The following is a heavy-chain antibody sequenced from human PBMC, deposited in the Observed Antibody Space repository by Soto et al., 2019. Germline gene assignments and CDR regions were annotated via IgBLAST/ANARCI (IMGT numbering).Heavy chain of an antibody. CDR1: GGSISSSNW. CDR3: AGGQRIVGASPVDY. D-gene: IGHD1-26*01. Sequence: QVQLQASGPGLVKPSGTLSLTCAVSGGSISSSNWWSWVRQPPGKGLARIGEIYHSGSTNYNPSLKSRVTISVDKSNNQFSLKLSSVTAADTAVYYCAGGQRIVGASPVDYWGQGTLVTVSS. V-gene: IGHV4-4*02. CDR2: IYHSGST. J-gene: IGHJ4*02.